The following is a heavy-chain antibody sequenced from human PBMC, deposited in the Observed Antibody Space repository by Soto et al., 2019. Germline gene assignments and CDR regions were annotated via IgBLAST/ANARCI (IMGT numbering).Heavy chain of an antibody. CDR1: GFTVSSNY. V-gene: IGHV3-53*01. D-gene: IGHD4-17*01. CDR3: ARATTDYGDVDAFDI. CDR2: IYSGGST. J-gene: IGHJ3*02. Sequence: GSLRLSCAASGFTVSSNYMSWVRQAPGKGLEWVSVIYSGGSTYYADSVKGRFTISRDNSKNTLYLQMNSLRAEDTAVYYCARATTDYGDVDAFDIWGQGTMVTVSS.